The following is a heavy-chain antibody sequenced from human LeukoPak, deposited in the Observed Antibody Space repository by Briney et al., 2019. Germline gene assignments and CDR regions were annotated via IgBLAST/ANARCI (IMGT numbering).Heavy chain of an antibody. CDR3: AIHDYDPGWYFDL. D-gene: IGHD3-16*01. Sequence: SETPSLTCTVSGDSISSYYWTWIRQPPGKGLKWIGYIHYSGATDYNPSLKSRVTMSLDTSRNQFSLKLSSVTAADTAVYYCAIHDYDPGWYFDLWGRGTLVTVSS. CDR1: GDSISSYY. CDR2: IHYSGAT. J-gene: IGHJ2*01. V-gene: IGHV4-59*08.